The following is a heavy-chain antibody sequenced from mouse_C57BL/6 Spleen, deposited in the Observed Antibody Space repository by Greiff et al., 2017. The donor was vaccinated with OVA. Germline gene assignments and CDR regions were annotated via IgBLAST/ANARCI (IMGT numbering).Heavy chain of an antibody. V-gene: IGHV1-55*01. Sequence: QVHVKQPGAELVKPGASVKMSCKASGYTFTSYWITWVKQRPGQGLEWIGDIYPGSGSTNYNEKFKSKATLTVDTSSSTAYMQLSSLTSEDSAVYYCARYGKGGIDYFDYWGQGTTLTVSS. CDR2: IYPGSGST. CDR3: ARYGKGGIDYFDY. J-gene: IGHJ2*01. D-gene: IGHD1-1*01. CDR1: GYTFTSYW.